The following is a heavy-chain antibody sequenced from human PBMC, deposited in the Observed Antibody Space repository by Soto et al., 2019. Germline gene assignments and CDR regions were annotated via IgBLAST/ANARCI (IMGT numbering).Heavy chain of an antibody. CDR3: AKLRSSTWGATNY. CDR2: ISGSGGST. D-gene: IGHD6-13*01. Sequence: EVQLLESGGNLVQPGGSLRLSCAASGFTFSSYAMSWVRQAPGKGLEWVSTISGSGGSTYNADSVKGRFTISRDDSKNPLYLQMNSLRAEDTAVYFCAKLRSSTWGATNYWGQGTLVTVSS. J-gene: IGHJ4*02. V-gene: IGHV3-23*01. CDR1: GFTFSSYA.